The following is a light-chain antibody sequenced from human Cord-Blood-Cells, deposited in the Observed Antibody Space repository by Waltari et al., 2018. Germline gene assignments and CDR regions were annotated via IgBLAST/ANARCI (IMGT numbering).Light chain of an antibody. Sequence: EIVLTQSPGTLSLSPGERATLSCRASQSVSSSSLAWHQQKPGQAPRILIYGASSRATGIPDRFSGGGSGTDFTLTISRLEPEDFAVYYCQHYGSLPWTFGQGTKVEIK. CDR1: QSVSSSS. CDR3: QHYGSLPWT. J-gene: IGKJ1*01. V-gene: IGKV3-20*01. CDR2: GAS.